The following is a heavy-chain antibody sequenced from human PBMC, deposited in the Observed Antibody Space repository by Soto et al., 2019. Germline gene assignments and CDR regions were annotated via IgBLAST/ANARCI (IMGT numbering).Heavy chain of an antibody. CDR2: IIPIFGTA. D-gene: IGHD3-22*01. CDR1: GGTFSSYA. CDR3: ARGTYYYDSSGYYCDY. J-gene: IGHJ4*02. Sequence: SVKVSCKASGGTFSSYAISWVRQAPGQGLEWMGGIIPIFGTANYAQKFQGRVTITADESTSTAYMELSSLRSEDTAVYYCARGTYYYDSSGYYCDYWGQGTLVTVSS. V-gene: IGHV1-69*13.